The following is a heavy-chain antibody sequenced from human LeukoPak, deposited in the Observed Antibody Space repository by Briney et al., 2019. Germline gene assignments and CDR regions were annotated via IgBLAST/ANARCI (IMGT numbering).Heavy chain of an antibody. CDR2: IYHSGST. CDR1: GGSISSSGYY. CDR3: ARAELSHRGYHYGMDV. V-gene: IGHV4-31*03. D-gene: IGHD1-14*01. J-gene: IGHJ6*02. Sequence: PSQTLSLTCTVSGGSISSSGYYWNWIRQHPGKGLEWIGYIYHSGSTYYNPSLKSRVIISADTSKNQLSLKLSSMTAADTAVYYCARAELSHRGYHYGMDVWGQGATVTVS.